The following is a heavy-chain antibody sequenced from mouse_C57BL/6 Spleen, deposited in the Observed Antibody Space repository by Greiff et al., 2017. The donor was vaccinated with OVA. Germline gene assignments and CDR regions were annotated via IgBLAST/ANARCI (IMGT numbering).Heavy chain of an antibody. J-gene: IGHJ1*03. V-gene: IGHV1-15*01. CDR3: TRKDLFITTPYFDV. CDR2: IDPETGGT. CDR1: GYTFTDYE. Sequence: VQLQQSGAELVRPGASVTPSCKASGYTFTDYEMHWVKQTPVHGLEWIGAIDPETGGTAYNQKFKGKAILTADKSSSTAYMELRSLTSEDSAVYYCTRKDLFITTPYFDVWGTGTTVTVSS. D-gene: IGHD1-1*01.